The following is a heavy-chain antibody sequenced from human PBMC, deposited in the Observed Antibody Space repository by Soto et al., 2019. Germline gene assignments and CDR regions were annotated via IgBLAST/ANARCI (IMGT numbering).Heavy chain of an antibody. CDR2: IYHSGST. V-gene: IGHV4-4*02. CDR1: GGSISSSNW. CDR3: ARLYMVRGVMNWLDP. Sequence: TSETLSLTCAVSGGSISSSNWWSWGRQPPGKGLEWIGEIYHSGSTNYNPSLKSRVTISVDKSKNQFSLKLSSVTAADTAVYYCARLYMVRGVMNWLDPWGQGTLVTVSS. D-gene: IGHD3-10*01. J-gene: IGHJ5*02.